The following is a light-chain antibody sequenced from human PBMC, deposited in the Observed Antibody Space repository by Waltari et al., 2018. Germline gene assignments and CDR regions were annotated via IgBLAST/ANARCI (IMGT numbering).Light chain of an antibody. CDR3: QSFDSNLNGGVL. CDR1: SPNIGAGHA. CDR2: GNT. V-gene: IGLV1-40*01. J-gene: IGLJ2*01. Sequence: QSVLTQPPSVSGAPGQRVTIPCPGRSPNIGAGHAVHWYQHLPGTAPKLLIYGNTDRPSGVPDRFSGSKSGTSASLAITGLRAEDEGDYYCQSFDSNLNGGVLFGGGTKLTVL.